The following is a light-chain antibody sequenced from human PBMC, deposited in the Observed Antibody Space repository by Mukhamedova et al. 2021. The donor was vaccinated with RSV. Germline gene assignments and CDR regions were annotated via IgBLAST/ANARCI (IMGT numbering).Light chain of an antibody. V-gene: IGKV3-11*01. Sequence: RASQSVGTYLAWYQQKPGQAPRLLIYDASDRAPGIPARFTGSGSGADFTLTISSLEPEDFAVYYCQHRSSWPLTFGGGTKVEIK. CDR1: QSVGTY. CDR2: DAS. CDR3: QHRSSWPLT. J-gene: IGKJ4*01.